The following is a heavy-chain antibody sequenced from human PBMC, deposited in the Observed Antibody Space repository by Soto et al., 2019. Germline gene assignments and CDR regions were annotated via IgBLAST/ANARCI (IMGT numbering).Heavy chain of an antibody. Sequence: GGSLRLSCAVSGFTLSTFAMTWVRQAPGKGLECVSGIVGSGSQIHYADSVKGRFTISKDNSKNILYLQMDSLRVDDTAVYYCARGHVYGHCPNGACHYLDVWGQGTTVTVSS. CDR1: GFTLSTFA. V-gene: IGHV3-23*01. CDR3: ARGHVYGHCPNGACHYLDV. J-gene: IGHJ6*02. CDR2: IVGSGSQI. D-gene: IGHD2-8*01.